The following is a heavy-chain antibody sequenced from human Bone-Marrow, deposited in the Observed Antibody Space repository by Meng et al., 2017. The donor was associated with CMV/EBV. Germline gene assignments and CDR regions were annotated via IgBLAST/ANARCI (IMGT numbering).Heavy chain of an antibody. CDR1: GFTVSSNY. Sequence: GESLKISCAASGFTVSSNYMSWVRQAPGKGLEWVSVIYSGGSTYYADSVKGRFTISRDNSKNTLYLQMNSLRAEDTAVYYCARDTLAFDIWGQGTMVTVSS. CDR3: ARDTLAFDI. CDR2: IYSGGST. D-gene: IGHD3-16*01. V-gene: IGHV3-53*01. J-gene: IGHJ3*02.